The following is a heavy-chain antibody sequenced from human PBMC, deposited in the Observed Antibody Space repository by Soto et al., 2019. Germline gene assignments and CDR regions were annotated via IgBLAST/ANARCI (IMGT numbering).Heavy chain of an antibody. CDR2: INPNSGGT. V-gene: IGHV1-2*04. J-gene: IGHJ4*02. CDR1: GYTFPGSY. Sequence: GDSVKASCKASGYTFPGSYMHWVRQAPGQGLEWMGWINPNSGGTNYAQKFQGWVTMTRDTSISTAYMELSRLRSDDTAVYYCARDRDTALDYWGQGTLVTVSS. CDR3: ARDRDTALDY. D-gene: IGHD5-18*01.